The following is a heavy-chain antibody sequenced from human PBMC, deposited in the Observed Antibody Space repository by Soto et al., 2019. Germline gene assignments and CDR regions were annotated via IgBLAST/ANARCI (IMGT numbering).Heavy chain of an antibody. D-gene: IGHD1-7*01. Sequence: QVQLQESGPGLVKPSGTLSLTCAVSGGSFTSNNWWTWVRQPPGQGLEWIGEIYRTGSTNYNPSHESRFTISLDKAENEYSVKVTSLSAADTAVYYCASRDPGTSVDYWGQGTLVTVSS. J-gene: IGHJ4*02. V-gene: IGHV4-4*02. CDR2: IYRTGST. CDR1: GGSFTSNNW. CDR3: ASRDPGTSVDY.